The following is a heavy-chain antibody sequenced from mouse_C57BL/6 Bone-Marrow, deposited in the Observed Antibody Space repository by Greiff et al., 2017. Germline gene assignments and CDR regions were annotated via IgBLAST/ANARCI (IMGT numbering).Heavy chain of an antibody. J-gene: IGHJ2*01. CDR1: GYTFTSYW. D-gene: IGHD4-1*01. CDR3: ARSGPLGRSFDD. CDR2: IYPTSGRT. V-gene: IGHV1-55*01. Sequence: QVQLQQSGAELVKPGASVKMSCKASGYTFTSYWITWVKQRPGPGLEWIGDIYPTSGRTNYNEKFKSKAILTVDTSSNTAYMQLSSLTSEDSAVFYCARSGPLGRSFDDWGQGTTLTVSS.